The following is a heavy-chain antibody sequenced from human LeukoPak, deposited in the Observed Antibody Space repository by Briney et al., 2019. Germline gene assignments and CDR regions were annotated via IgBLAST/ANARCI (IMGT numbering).Heavy chain of an antibody. CDR1: GFTVSNHY. D-gene: IGHD1-26*01. J-gene: IGHJ3*02. V-gene: IGHV3-23*01. Sequence: PGGSLRLSCTASGFTVSNHYMSWARQAPGKGLEWVSAISGSGGSTYYADSVKGRFTISRDNSKNTLYLQMNSLRAEDTAVYYCARDLGKWGPVPYAFDIWGQGTMVTVSS. CDR2: ISGSGGST. CDR3: ARDLGKWGPVPYAFDI.